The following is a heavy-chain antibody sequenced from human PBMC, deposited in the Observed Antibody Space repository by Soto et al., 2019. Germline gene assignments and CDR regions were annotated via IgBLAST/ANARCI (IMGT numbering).Heavy chain of an antibody. D-gene: IGHD3-22*01. CDR2: IYYSGST. V-gene: IGHV4-30-4*01. J-gene: IGHJ4*02. Sequence: QVQLQESGPGLVKPSQTLSLTCTVSGGSISSGDYYWSWIRQPPGKGLEWIGYIYYSGSTYYNPSLKSRVTISVDTSKNQFSLKLSSVTAADTAVYYCASEGDYYDSSGYRGTYWGQGTLVTVSS. CDR3: ASEGDYYDSSGYRGTY. CDR1: GGSISSGDYY.